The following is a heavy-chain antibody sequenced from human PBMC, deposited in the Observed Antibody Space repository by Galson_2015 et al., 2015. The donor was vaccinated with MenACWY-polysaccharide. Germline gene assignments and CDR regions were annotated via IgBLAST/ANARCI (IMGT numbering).Heavy chain of an antibody. CDR1: GYKFSSYD. D-gene: IGHD2-21*01. CDR2: MNPNSGNT. Sequence: SVKVSCKASGYKFSSYDINWVRQASGQGLEWMGWMNPNSGNTDYAQRFQGRIAMARDTATSTAYMELRMLRYDDTAVYYCTRIIARKPPFVASWGQGPLAGVS. J-gene: IGHJ4*02. V-gene: IGHV1-8*01. CDR3: TRIIARKPPFVAS.